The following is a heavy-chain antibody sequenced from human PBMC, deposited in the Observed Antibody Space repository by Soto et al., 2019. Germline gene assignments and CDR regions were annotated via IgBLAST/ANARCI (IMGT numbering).Heavy chain of an antibody. CDR1: GFTFSSYA. CDR3: VTHCGGDCSTHAFAI. CDR2: ISYDGSNK. J-gene: IGHJ3*02. Sequence: QVQLVESGGGVVQPGRSLRLSCAASGFTFSSYAMHWVRQAPGKGLEWVAVISYDGSNKYYADSVKGRFTISRDNSKNTLYQQMNSLRAEDTAVYYCVTHCGGDCSTHAFAIWGQGTMVTVSS. V-gene: IGHV3-30-3*01. D-gene: IGHD2-21*02.